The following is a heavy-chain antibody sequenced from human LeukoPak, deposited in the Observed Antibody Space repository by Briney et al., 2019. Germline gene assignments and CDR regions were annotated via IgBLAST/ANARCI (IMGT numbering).Heavy chain of an antibody. Sequence: GESLKISCKASGYNFADYRIGWVRQTPGKGLEWMGIILPDDSDTKNSPSFEGQVTISVDESTSTAYLQWSSLKASDTAVYYCARRLRAVSNTMIWGPADAFDIWGQGTTVIVSS. D-gene: IGHD3-22*01. V-gene: IGHV5-51*01. J-gene: IGHJ3*02. CDR3: ARRLRAVSNTMIWGPADAFDI. CDR1: GYNFADYR. CDR2: ILPDDSDT.